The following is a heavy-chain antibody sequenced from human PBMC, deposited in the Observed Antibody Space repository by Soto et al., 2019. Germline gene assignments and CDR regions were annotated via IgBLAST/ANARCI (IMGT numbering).Heavy chain of an antibody. CDR1: GFTFGDYA. D-gene: IGHD6-19*01. CDR3: AKSHTTSGWYVTADY. Sequence: HPGGSLRLSCAASGFTFGDYAMQWVRQAPGKGLEWVSAISWNSGSIDYADSVKGRFTISRDNAKNSLYLQMNSLRAEDTALYYCAKSHTTSGWYVTADYWGQGTRVTVS. CDR2: ISWNSGSI. V-gene: IGHV3-9*01. J-gene: IGHJ4*02.